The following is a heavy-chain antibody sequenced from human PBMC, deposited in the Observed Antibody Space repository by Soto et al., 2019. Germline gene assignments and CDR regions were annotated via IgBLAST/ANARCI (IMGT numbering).Heavy chain of an antibody. CDR1: GFTVSSANY. Sequence: GGSLRLSCVVSGFTVSSANYMSWVRQAPGKGLEWVSVIYSAGTTYYADSVKGRFTISRDNAKNSLYLQMNSLRPEDTALYYCAKARLWGGDGYNSYYYNAMDVWGQGTTVTVSS. V-gene: IGHV3-53*05. CDR3: AKARLWGGDGYNSYYYNAMDV. D-gene: IGHD3-16*01. J-gene: IGHJ6*02. CDR2: IYSAGTT.